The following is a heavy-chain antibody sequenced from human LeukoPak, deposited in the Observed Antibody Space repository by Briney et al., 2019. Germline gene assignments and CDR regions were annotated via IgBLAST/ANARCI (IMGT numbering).Heavy chain of an antibody. D-gene: IGHD7-27*01. CDR1: GFTFSDYH. Sequence: GGSLRLSCAASGFTFSDYHMSWIRQAPGKGLEWVSYITSGGSTVYYADPLKGRFTISRDNARNSLYLQMNSLRAEDTAVYYCARKPGAFDIWGQGTMVTVSS. J-gene: IGHJ3*02. V-gene: IGHV3-11*01. CDR3: ARKPGAFDI. CDR2: ITSGGSTV.